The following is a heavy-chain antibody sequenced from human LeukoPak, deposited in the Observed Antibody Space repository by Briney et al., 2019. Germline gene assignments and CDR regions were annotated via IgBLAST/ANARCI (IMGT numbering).Heavy chain of an antibody. CDR1: GGSFSGYY. V-gene: IGHV4-34*01. CDR3: ASELTGDDWFDP. Sequence: SETLSLTCAVYGGSFSGYYWSWIRQPPGKGLEWIGEINHSGSTNYNPSLKSRVTISVDTSKNQFSLKLSSVTAADTAVYYCASELTGDDWFDPWGQGTLVTVSS. D-gene: IGHD7-27*01. J-gene: IGHJ5*02. CDR2: INHSGST.